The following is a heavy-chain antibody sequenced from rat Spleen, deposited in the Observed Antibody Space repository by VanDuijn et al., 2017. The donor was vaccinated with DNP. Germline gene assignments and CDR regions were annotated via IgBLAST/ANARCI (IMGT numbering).Heavy chain of an antibody. J-gene: IGHJ4*01. CDR2: IRYDGGST. CDR3: ARHGEVPSRYAMDA. V-gene: IGHV5-7*01. CDR1: GFTFSDYY. Sequence: EVQLVESGGGLVQPGRSLKLSCAASGFTFSDYYMAWVRQAPTKGLEWVASIRYDGGSTYYRESVKGRFTISRDNAKSTLYLQMDSLRSEETATYYCARHGEVPSRYAMDAWGQGTSVTVSS. D-gene: IGHD1-5*01.